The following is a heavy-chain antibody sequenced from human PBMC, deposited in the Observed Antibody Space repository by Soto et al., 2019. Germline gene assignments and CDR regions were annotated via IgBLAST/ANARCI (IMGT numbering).Heavy chain of an antibody. Sequence: GGSLRLSCVASGLTFSNYAMSWVRQAPGKGLEWVSALSTSGSKTNYADSVKGRFTISRDNSKNTLYLQMNSQRVEDTAVYYCARGGYCSSITCPNYPYYSYVMDVWGQGTTVTVSS. D-gene: IGHD2-15*01. CDR1: GLTFSNYA. CDR2: LSTSGSKT. J-gene: IGHJ6*02. CDR3: ARGGYCSSITCPNYPYYSYVMDV. V-gene: IGHV3-23*01.